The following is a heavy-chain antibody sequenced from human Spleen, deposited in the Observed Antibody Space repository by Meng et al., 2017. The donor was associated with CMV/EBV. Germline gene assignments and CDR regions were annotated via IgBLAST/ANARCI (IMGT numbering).Heavy chain of an antibody. V-gene: IGHV3-21*01. J-gene: IGHJ4*02. CDR1: GFTFSSYT. CDR2: ISSSSTYI. Sequence: GGSLRLSCAASGFTFSSYTMNWVRQTPGKGLEWVSSISSSSTYIYYADSVKGRFTISRDNAKNSLYLQMNSLRAEDTAVYYCARVVPDAGLDYWGQGTLVTVS. CDR3: ARVVPDAGLDY. D-gene: IGHD2-2*01.